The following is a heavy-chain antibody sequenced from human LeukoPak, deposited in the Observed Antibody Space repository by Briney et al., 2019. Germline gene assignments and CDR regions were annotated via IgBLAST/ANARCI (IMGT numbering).Heavy chain of an antibody. CDR2: VSGSGGST. Sequence: GGSLRVSCVAPGFTVSSNYVCWVRQAPGKGLEWDSGVSGSGGSTNYADSVKGRFTISRDNSKNTLYLQMNSLRAEDTAVYYCAKETSRIGGSMASFDYWGQGTLVTVAS. CDR1: GFTVSSNY. D-gene: IGHD1-26*01. CDR3: AKETSRIGGSMASFDY. J-gene: IGHJ4*02. V-gene: IGHV3-23*01.